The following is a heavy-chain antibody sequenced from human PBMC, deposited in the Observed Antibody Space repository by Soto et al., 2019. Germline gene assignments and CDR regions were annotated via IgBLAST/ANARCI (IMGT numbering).Heavy chain of an antibody. CDR3: ARGESLEAVAGYDY. V-gene: IGHV1-18*04. CDR1: GYTFTSYG. Sequence: GPSVKVSCKASGYTFTSYGISWVRQAPGQGLEWMGWISAYNGNTNYAQKLQGRVTMTTDTSTSTAYMELRSLRSDDTAVYYCARGESLEAVAGYDYWGQGTLVTVSS. J-gene: IGHJ4*02. CDR2: ISAYNGNT. D-gene: IGHD6-19*01.